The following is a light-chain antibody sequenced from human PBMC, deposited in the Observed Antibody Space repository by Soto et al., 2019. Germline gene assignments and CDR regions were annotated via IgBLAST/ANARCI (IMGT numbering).Light chain of an antibody. J-gene: IGKJ4*01. V-gene: IGKV1-5*03. Sequence: DIQMTQSPSTVSGTVGDRVTITCRASQTISSWLAWYQQKPGKAPKLLIYKASTLKSGVPSRFSGSGSGTEFTLTISSLQPDDFATYYCQHYNTYPLTFGGGTKVDNK. CDR2: KAS. CDR1: QTISSW. CDR3: QHYNTYPLT.